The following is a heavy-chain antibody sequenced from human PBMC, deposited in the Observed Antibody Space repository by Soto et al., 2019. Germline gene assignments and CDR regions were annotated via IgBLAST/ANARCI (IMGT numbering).Heavy chain of an antibody. J-gene: IGHJ4*02. D-gene: IGHD6-25*01. V-gene: IGHV4-34*01. CDR2: ISQSGNT. Sequence: QVQLHQWGAGLLKPSETLSLACSIYSGSFSGYYWSWIRQPPGKGLEWIGEISQSGNTNYSPSLKRRVSIAIDTSKKQFCLNLASVSAADTAVYYCARAPKVSGSAQTRPDFWGQGTLVTVSS. CDR1: SGSFSGYY. CDR3: ARAPKVSGSAQTRPDF.